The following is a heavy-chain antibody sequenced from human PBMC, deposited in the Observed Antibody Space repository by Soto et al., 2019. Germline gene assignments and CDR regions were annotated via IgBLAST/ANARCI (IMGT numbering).Heavy chain of an antibody. CDR1: GFTFDDYA. CDR2: INWNSGSI. CDR3: ARDRMASLYMDV. Sequence: GGSLRLSCAASGFTFDDYAMHWVRQAPGKGLEWVSGINWNSGSIDYADSVKGRFTISRHNSKNTLYLQMNSLRAEDTAVYYCARDRMASLYMDVWGKGTTVTVSS. J-gene: IGHJ6*03. V-gene: IGHV3-9*01.